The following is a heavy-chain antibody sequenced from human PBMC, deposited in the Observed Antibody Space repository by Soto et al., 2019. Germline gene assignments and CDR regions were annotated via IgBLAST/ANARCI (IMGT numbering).Heavy chain of an antibody. CDR1: GYTFSSYG. CDR2: ISPYDGNT. J-gene: IGHJ6*02. CDR3: ARGGYFDSSGSRNYHYYGMNV. D-gene: IGHD3-22*01. V-gene: IGHV1-18*01. Sequence: GASVKVSCKASGYTFSSYGINWVRQAPGQGLEWLGWISPYDGNTKYAQILQGRVSMTTDTSTKTAYMEVRSLRSDDTAVYYCARGGYFDSSGSRNYHYYGMNVWSQGTTVTVAS.